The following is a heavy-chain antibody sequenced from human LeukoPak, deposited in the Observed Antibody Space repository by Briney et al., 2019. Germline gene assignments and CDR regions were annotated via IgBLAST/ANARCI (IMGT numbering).Heavy chain of an antibody. CDR1: GFSLSTRGVG. J-gene: IGHJ4*02. Sequence: SGPTLVNPTQTLTLTCTFSGFSLSTRGVGVGWIRQPPGKAPEWLALIYWNNGNRYSPSLKSRLTITKDTSKNQVVLTMTNMDPVDTATYYCASSRYDILTGHYNFDYWGQGTLVTVSS. CDR2: IYWNNGN. D-gene: IGHD3-9*01. CDR3: ASSRYDILTGHYNFDY. V-gene: IGHV2-5*01.